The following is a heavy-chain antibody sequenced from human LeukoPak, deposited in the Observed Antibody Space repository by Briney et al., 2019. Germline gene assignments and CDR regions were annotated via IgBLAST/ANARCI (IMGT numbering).Heavy chain of an antibody. CDR1: GYTFSNYG. D-gene: IGHD2-15*01. CDR2: ISAYNGNT. J-gene: IGHJ4*02. CDR3: ARDDLDCSGGTCYPDNY. Sequence: ASMKVSCKASGYTFSNYGITWVRQAPGQRLEWMGWISAYNGNTNYAERLQGRVTMTTDTSTSTAYMELRNLRSDDTAFYYCARDDLDCSGGTCYPDNYWGQGTLVAVS. V-gene: IGHV1-18*01.